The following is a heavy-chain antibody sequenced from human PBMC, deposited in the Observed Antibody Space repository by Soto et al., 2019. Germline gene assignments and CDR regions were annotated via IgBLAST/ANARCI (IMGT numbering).Heavy chain of an antibody. CDR2: INPSGSN. J-gene: IGHJ5*02. CDR1: GGSFSGYY. Sequence: QVQLQQWGAGLLKPSETLSLTCAVYGGSFSGYYWSWIRQPPGKGLEWIGEINPSGSNNYNPSLKRRVTISGHTSKNQVSLKRSSVTAADTAVYYCARVIFGVVNWFDPWGQGTLVTVSS. V-gene: IGHV4-34*01. CDR3: ARVIFGVVNWFDP. D-gene: IGHD3-3*01.